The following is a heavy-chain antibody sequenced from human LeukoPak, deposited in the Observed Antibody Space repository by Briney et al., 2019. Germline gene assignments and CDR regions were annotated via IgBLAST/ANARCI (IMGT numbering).Heavy chain of an antibody. V-gene: IGHV1-18*01. CDR1: GYTFTSYG. CDR3: ARDIEDSSGWLRFDY. Sequence: GASVKVSCKASGYTFTSYGISWVRQAPGQGLEWMGWISAYNGNTNYAQKLQGRVTMTTDTSTSTAYMELRSLRSDDTAVYYCARDIEDSSGWLRFDYWGQGTLVTVSS. D-gene: IGHD6-19*01. J-gene: IGHJ4*02. CDR2: ISAYNGNT.